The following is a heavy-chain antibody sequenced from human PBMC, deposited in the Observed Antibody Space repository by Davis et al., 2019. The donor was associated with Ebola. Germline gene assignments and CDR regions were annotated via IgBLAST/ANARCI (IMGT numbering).Heavy chain of an antibody. CDR1: GFTFSSYG. CDR2: IRYDGSNK. V-gene: IGHV3-30*02. CDR3: ARDYDIFTPYFDY. D-gene: IGHD3-9*01. J-gene: IGHJ4*02. Sequence: GESLKISCAASGFTFSSYGMHWVRQAPGKGLEWVAFIRYDGSNKYYADSVKGRFTISRDNSKNTLYLQMNSLRAEDTAVYYCARDYDIFTPYFDYWGQGTLVTVSS.